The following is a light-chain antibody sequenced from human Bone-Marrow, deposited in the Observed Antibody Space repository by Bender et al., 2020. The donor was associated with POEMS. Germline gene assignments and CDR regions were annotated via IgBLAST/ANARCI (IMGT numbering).Light chain of an antibody. CDR2: DVS. V-gene: IGLV2-11*01. Sequence: QSALTQPRSVSGSPGQSVTISCTGSSSDVGGSKFVSWHQQYPGKAPKVILYDVSKRTSGVPDRFSGSKSGTSASMTISGLRSEDEAHYSCATWDDSLSGPAFGGGTKLTVL. J-gene: IGLJ3*02. CDR3: ATWDDSLSGPA. CDR1: SSDVGGSKF.